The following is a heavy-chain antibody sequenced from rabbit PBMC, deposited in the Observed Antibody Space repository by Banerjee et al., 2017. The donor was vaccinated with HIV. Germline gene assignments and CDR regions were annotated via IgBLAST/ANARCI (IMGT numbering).Heavy chain of an antibody. CDR2: IYVDSSGST. CDR1: GFSFSSNYY. Sequence: QQQLEESGGGLVKPGGTLTLTCTASGFSFSSNYYMCWVRQAPGKGLEWIACIYVDSSGSTYYASWAKGRFTISKTSSTTVTLQMTSLTAADTATYFCANSIGLSHASFNLWGQGTLVTVS. D-gene: IGHD1-1*01. V-gene: IGHV1S45*01. CDR3: ANSIGLSHASFNL. J-gene: IGHJ4*01.